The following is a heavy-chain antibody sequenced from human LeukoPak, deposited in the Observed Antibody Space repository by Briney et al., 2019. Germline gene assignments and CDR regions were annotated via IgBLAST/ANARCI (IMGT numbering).Heavy chain of an antibody. CDR2: INPDSGGT. J-gene: IGHJ4*02. D-gene: IGHD3-9*01. Sequence: GASVKVSCKASGYTFTGYYIHWVRQAPGQGLEWMGWINPDSGGTNNAQKFQGRVTTTRDTSISTVYMELSRLRSDDTAVYYCARSYGTLTEVDYWGQGTLVTVSS. V-gene: IGHV1-2*02. CDR3: ARSYGTLTEVDY. CDR1: GYTFTGYY.